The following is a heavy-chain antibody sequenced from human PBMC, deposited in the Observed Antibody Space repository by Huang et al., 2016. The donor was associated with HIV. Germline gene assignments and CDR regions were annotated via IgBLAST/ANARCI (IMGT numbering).Heavy chain of an antibody. CDR3: ARGKYDVLTGWDDTYYFDH. D-gene: IGHD3-9*01. CDR1: GFTFRAVS. CDR2: IRIDMGLT. J-gene: IGHJ4*02. V-gene: IGHV3-48*01. Sequence: EVQLVESGGRLVRPGGSLRLACAASGFTFRAVSLNWIRQAPGKGLEWISYIRIDMGLTYYADSVKGRFTISRDTAKNALYLQMNSLRADDTALYFCARGKYDVLTGWDDTYYFDHWGQGTLVTVSS.